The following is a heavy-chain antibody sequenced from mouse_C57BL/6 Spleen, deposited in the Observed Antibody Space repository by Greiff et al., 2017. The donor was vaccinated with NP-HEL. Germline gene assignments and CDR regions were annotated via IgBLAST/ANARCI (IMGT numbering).Heavy chain of an antibody. CDR3: ARNERSSHWYFDG. CDR2: IYPGSGST. Sequence: QVHVKQPGAELVKPGASVKMSCKASGYTFTSYWITWVKQRPGQGLEWIGDIYPGSGSTNYNEKFKSKATLTVDTSSSTAYMQLSSLTSEDSAVYYCARNERSSHWYFDGWGTGTTVTVSS. J-gene: IGHJ1*03. CDR1: GYTFTSYW. V-gene: IGHV1-55*01. D-gene: IGHD1-1*01.